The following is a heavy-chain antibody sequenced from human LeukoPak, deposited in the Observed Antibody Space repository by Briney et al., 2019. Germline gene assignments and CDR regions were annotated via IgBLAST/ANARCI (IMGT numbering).Heavy chain of an antibody. CDR1: GGSFSGYY. CDR3: AAFYGSGSYPFDY. Sequence: PSETLSLTCAVYGGSFSGYYWSWIRQPPGKGLEWIGEINHSGSTNYNPSLKSRVTISVDTSKNQFSLKLSSVTAADTAVYYCAAFYGSGSYPFDYWGQGTLVTVSS. V-gene: IGHV4-34*01. J-gene: IGHJ4*02. CDR2: INHSGST. D-gene: IGHD3-10*01.